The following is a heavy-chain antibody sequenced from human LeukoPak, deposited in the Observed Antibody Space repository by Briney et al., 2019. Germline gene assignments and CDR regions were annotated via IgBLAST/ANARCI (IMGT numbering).Heavy chain of an antibody. Sequence: SETLSLTCTVSGGSISSGDYYWSWIRQPPGKGLEWIGYIYYSGSTYYNPSLKSRVTISVDTSKNQFSLKLSSVTAADTAVYYCARDFTDSGNSFVYYYYYCMDVWGKGTTVTVSS. CDR2: IYYSGST. CDR1: GGSISSGDYY. J-gene: IGHJ6*03. CDR3: ARDFTDSGNSFVYYYYYCMDV. V-gene: IGHV4-30-4*08. D-gene: IGHD1-26*01.